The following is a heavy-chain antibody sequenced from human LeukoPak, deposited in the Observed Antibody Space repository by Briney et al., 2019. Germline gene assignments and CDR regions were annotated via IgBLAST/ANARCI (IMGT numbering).Heavy chain of an antibody. D-gene: IGHD3-22*01. CDR3: AKRGVVIRVILVGFHKEAYYFDS. CDR2: ISGSGGRT. V-gene: IGHV3-23*01. J-gene: IGHJ4*02. Sequence: GGSLRLSCAVSGITLSNYGMSWVRQAPGKGLEWVAGISGSGGRTNYADSVKGRFTISRDNPKNTLYQQMNSLRAEDTAVYFCAKRGVVIRVILVGFHKEAYYFDSWGQGALVTVSS. CDR1: GITLSNYG.